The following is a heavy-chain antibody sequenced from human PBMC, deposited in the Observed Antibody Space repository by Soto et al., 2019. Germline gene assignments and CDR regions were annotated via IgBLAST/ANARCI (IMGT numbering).Heavy chain of an antibody. V-gene: IGHV2-5*02. J-gene: IGHJ1*01. CDR2: IYWDDNK. D-gene: IGHD3-9*01. CDR1: GFSLSTSGVG. Sequence: QITLKESGPTLVKPTQTLTLTCTFSGFSLSTSGVGVGWIRQPPEKALEWLALIYWDDNKGYSPSLKSRLTITKDSSKSQVVLTMTNMDPVDTGTYYCAHTNYDILTGYYPRIYFHHWGQGTLVTVSS. CDR3: AHTNYDILTGYYPRIYFHH.